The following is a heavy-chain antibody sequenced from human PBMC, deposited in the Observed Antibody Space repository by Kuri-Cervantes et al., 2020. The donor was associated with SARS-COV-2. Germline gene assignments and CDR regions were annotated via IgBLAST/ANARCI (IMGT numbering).Heavy chain of an antibody. CDR1: GGTFSSYA. CDR2: IIPIFGTA. D-gene: IGHD3-22*01. Sequence: SVKVSCKASGGTFSSYAISWVRQAPGQGLEWMGGIIPIFGTANYAQKFQGRVTITADESTSTAYMELSSLRSEDTAVYYCARALGSSGYQTWYWFDPWGQGTLVTVSS. V-gene: IGHV1-69*13. CDR3: ARALGSSGYQTWYWFDP. J-gene: IGHJ5*02.